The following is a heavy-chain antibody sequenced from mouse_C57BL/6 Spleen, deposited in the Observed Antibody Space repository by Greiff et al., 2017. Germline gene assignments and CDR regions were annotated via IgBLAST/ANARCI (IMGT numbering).Heavy chain of an antibody. CDR1: GYSITSGYY. D-gene: IGHD2-1*01. CDR3: AREGNGNYWFAY. Sequence: EVKLVESGPGLVKPSQSLSLTCSVTGYSITSGYYWNWIRQFPGNKLEWMGYISYDGSNNYNPSLKNRISITRDTSKNQLFLKLNSVTTEDTATYYCAREGNGNYWFAYWGQGTLVTVSA. V-gene: IGHV3-6*01. CDR2: ISYDGSN. J-gene: IGHJ3*01.